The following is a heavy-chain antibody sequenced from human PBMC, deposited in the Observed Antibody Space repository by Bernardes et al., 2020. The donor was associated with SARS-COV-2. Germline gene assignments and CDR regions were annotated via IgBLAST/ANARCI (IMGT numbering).Heavy chain of an antibody. CDR2: TNPSSGVT. V-gene: IGHV1-2*02. Sequence: ASVKVSCKASGYTFTHYYIHWVRQAPGQGVEWMGWTNPSSGVTNYAQKFLGGVTMTRDTSTSTAYMELSSLRADDTAVFYCARGPISSIDYWGQGSLVTVSS. CDR1: GYTFTHYY. J-gene: IGHJ4*02. D-gene: IGHD3-10*01. CDR3: ARGPISSIDY.